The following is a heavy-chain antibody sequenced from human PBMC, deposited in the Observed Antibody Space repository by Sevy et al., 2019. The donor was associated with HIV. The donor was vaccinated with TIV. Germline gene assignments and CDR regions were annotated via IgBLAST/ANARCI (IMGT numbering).Heavy chain of an antibody. J-gene: IGHJ5*02. CDR3: ARAPPVRSGDDSLNWFDP. Sequence: SETLSLTCTVSGGSISAYHWSWIRQPPGKGLEYIGYIHYTGTTNYNPSLKSRVTISVDTSKNQFSLKLGSVTAADTALYYWARAPPVRSGDDSLNWFDPWGQGTLVTVSS. CDR2: IHYTGTT. CDR1: GGSISAYH. V-gene: IGHV4-59*01. D-gene: IGHD5-12*01.